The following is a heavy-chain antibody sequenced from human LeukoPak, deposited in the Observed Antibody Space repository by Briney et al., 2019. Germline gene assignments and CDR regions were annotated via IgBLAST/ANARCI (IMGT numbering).Heavy chain of an antibody. CDR2: IYYSGST. V-gene: IGHV4-61*05. Sequence: PSETLSLTCTVSGGSIRSSYYYWGWIRQPPGKGLEWIGYIYYSGSTNYNPSLKSRVTISVDTSKNQFSLKLSSVTAADTAMYYCARYVRYCSGGSCHSEFDYWGQGTLVTVSS. D-gene: IGHD2-15*01. CDR3: ARYVRYCSGGSCHSEFDY. CDR1: GGSIRSSYYY. J-gene: IGHJ4*02.